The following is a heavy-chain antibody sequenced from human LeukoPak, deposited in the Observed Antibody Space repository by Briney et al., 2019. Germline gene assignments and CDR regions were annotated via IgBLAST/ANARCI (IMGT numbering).Heavy chain of an antibody. V-gene: IGHV3-7*04. CDR1: GFTFSSYW. J-gene: IGHJ6*02. CDR3: ARLRPYSSSWYAYYGMDV. Sequence: GGSLRLSCVASGFTFSSYWMTWVRQAPGKGLEWVANIKPDGTQNYYVDSVKGRFTISRDNAKNSLYLQMNSLRADETAAYYCARLRPYSSSWYAYYGMDVWGQGTTVTVSS. CDR2: IKPDGTQN. D-gene: IGHD6-13*01.